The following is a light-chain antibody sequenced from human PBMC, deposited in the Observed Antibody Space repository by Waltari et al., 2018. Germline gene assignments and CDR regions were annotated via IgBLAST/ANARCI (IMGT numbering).Light chain of an antibody. CDR3: QQYYITPLS. V-gene: IGKV4-1*01. CDR2: WAS. J-gene: IGKJ4*01. CDR1: QRVLYSSDNRNY. Sequence: DIVMTQSPDSLAVSLGERATINCQSSQRVLYSSDNRNYLAWYQQKPGQPPNLLIYWASTRESGVPDRFSGSGSGTDFTLTISSLQAEDVAVYYCQQYYITPLSFGGGTKVEIK.